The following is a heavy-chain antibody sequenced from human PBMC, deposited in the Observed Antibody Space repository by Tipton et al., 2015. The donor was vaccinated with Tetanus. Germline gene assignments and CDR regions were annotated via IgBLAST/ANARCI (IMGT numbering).Heavy chain of an antibody. Sequence: TLSLTCALSGGLITTGGYSWGWIRQPPGKGLEWIGFTYHNGGTYYNPSLKSRATISVDRSKNQFSLRLTSMTAADTAVYYCARSNFAYSKKGPVDSWGQGMLVTVSS. CDR1: GGLITTGGYS. CDR3: ARSNFAYSKKGPVDS. CDR2: TYHNGGT. V-gene: IGHV4-30-2*02. J-gene: IGHJ4*02. D-gene: IGHD2-21*01.